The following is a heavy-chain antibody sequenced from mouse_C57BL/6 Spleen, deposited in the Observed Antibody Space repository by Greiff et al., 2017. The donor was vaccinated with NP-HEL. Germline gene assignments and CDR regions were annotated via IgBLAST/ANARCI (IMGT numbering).Heavy chain of an antibody. CDR3: ARGAGYGSSSAWFAY. J-gene: IGHJ3*01. V-gene: IGHV5-17*01. Sequence: EVKLVESGGGLVKPGGSLKLSCAASGFTFSDYGMHWVRQAPEKGLEWVAYISSGSSTIYYADTVKGRFTISRDNAKNTLFLQMTSLRSEDTAMYYCARGAGYGSSSAWFAYWGQGTLVTVSA. D-gene: IGHD1-1*01. CDR1: GFTFSDYG. CDR2: ISSGSSTI.